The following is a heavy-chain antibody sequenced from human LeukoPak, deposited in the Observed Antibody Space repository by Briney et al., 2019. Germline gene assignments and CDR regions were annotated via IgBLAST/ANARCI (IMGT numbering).Heavy chain of an antibody. J-gene: IGHJ6*02. V-gene: IGHV1-69*13. CDR2: IIPIFGTA. Sequence: GASVKVSCKASGGTFSSYAISWVRQAPGQGLEWMGGIIPIFGTANYAQKFQGRVTITADEPTSTAYMELSSLRSEDTAVYYCARVYDSSGYGSPGYYYYGMDVWGQGTTVTVSS. CDR3: ARVYDSSGYGSPGYYYYGMDV. CDR1: GGTFSSYA. D-gene: IGHD3-22*01.